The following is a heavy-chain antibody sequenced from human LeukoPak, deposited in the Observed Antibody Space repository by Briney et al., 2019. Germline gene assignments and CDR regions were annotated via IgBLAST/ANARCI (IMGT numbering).Heavy chain of an antibody. CDR2: ISAYNGNT. D-gene: IGHD6-19*01. V-gene: IGHV1-18*01. Sequence: ASVTVSCKASGYTFTSYGISWVRQAPGQGLEWMGWISAYNGNTNYAQKLQGRVTMTTDTSTSTAYMELRSLRSDDTAVYYCARGIAVAGTLSINWFDPWGQGTLVTVSS. J-gene: IGHJ5*02. CDR1: GYTFTSYG. CDR3: ARGIAVAGTLSINWFDP.